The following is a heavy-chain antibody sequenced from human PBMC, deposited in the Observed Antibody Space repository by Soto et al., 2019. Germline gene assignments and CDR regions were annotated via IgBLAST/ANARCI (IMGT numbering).Heavy chain of an antibody. CDR2: INPSGGST. D-gene: IGHD3-3*01. CDR1: GGTFSSYA. V-gene: IGHV1-46*01. Sequence: RASVKVSCKASGGTFSSYAISWVRQAPGQGLEWMGIINPSGGSTSYAQKFQGRVTMTRDTSTSTVYMELSSLRSEDTAVYYCARGPTYYDFWSGFTGRNYYYGMDVWGQGTTVTVS. CDR3: ARGPTYYDFWSGFTGRNYYYGMDV. J-gene: IGHJ6*02.